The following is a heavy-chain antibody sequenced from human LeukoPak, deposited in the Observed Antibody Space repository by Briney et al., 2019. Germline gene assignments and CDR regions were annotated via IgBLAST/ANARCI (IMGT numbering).Heavy chain of an antibody. CDR1: GYTFTSNA. Sequence: SVKVSCKASGYTFTSNAMNWVRQAPGQGLEWMGGIIPIFGTANYAQKFQGRVTITADESTSTACMELSSLRSEDTAVYYCARLLRLRYFDWLLPTDYYYYGMDVWGQGTTVTVSS. V-gene: IGHV1-69*13. J-gene: IGHJ6*02. CDR3: ARLLRLRYFDWLLPTDYYYYGMDV. CDR2: IIPIFGTA. D-gene: IGHD3-9*01.